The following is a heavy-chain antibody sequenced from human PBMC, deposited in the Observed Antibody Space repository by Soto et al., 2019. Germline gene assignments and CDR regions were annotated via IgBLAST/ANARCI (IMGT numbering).Heavy chain of an antibody. CDR1: GGSFSGYY. D-gene: IGHD6-6*01. CDR2: INHSGST. Sequence: PSETLSLTCAVYGGSFSGYYCSWIRQPPGKGLEWIGEINHSGSTNYNPSLKSRVTISVDTSKNQFSLKLSSVTAADTAVYYCARSLWAVAARNWLDPWGQGTLVTVSS. CDR3: ARSLWAVAARNWLDP. V-gene: IGHV4-34*01. J-gene: IGHJ5*02.